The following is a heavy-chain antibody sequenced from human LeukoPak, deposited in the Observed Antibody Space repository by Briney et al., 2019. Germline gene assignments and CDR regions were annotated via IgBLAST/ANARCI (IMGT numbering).Heavy chain of an antibody. CDR2: ISGGGGST. CDR3: ARGYRTISSSQEYYYMDV. Sequence: PGGSLRLSCAASGFTFSSYAMSWVRQAPGKGLEWVSAISGGGGSTYYSDSVKGRFTISRDNAKNTLYLQMNSLRAEDTAVYYCARGYRTISSSQEYYYMDVWGKGTTVTVSS. V-gene: IGHV3-23*01. J-gene: IGHJ6*03. CDR1: GFTFSSYA. D-gene: IGHD5-12*01.